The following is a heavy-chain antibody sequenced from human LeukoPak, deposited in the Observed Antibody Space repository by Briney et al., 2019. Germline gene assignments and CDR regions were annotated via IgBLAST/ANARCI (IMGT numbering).Heavy chain of an antibody. CDR1: GFTFSSYW. D-gene: IGHD5-18*01. CDR2: IKKDGSEK. V-gene: IGHV3-7*01. J-gene: IGHJ4*02. CDR3: ARHLSGVTGYAYGRGIDY. Sequence: GGSLRLSCAASGFTFSSYWMSWVRQAPGKGLEWVANIKKDGSEKYYVDSVKGRFTISRDNAKKSLYLQMNSLRAEDTAVYYCARHLSGVTGYAYGRGIDYWGQGTLVTVSS.